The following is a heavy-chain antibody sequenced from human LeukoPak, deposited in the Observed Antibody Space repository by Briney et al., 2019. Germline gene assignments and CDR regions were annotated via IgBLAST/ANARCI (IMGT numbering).Heavy chain of an antibody. CDR1: GFTFSSYW. V-gene: IGHV3-7*03. J-gene: IGHJ4*02. CDR3: ARGSSSWPYYFDY. CDR2: IKQDGSEK. D-gene: IGHD6-13*01. Sequence: GGSLRLSCAASGFTFSSYWMSWVRQAPGKGLEWVANIKQDGSEKYYVDSVKGRFTISRDNAKNSLYLQMNSLRAEDTALYYCARGSSSWPYYFDYWGQGTLVTVSS.